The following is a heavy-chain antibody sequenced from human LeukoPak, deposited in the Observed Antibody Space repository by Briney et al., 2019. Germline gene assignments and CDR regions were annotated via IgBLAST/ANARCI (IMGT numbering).Heavy chain of an antibody. CDR1: GFTFSSYG. J-gene: IGHJ3*02. CDR3: ARALYYDFWSGYRDDAFDI. CDR2: IWYDGSNK. Sequence: GGSLRLSCAASGFTFSSYGMHWVRQAPGKGLEWVAVIWYDGSNKYYADSVKGRFTISRDNSKNTLYLQMNSLRAEDTAVYYCARALYYDFWSGYRDDAFDIWGQGTTVTVSS. D-gene: IGHD3-3*01. V-gene: IGHV3-33*01.